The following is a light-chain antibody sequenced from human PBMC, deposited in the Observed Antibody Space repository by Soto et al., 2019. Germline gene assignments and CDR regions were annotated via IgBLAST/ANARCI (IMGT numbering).Light chain of an antibody. CDR3: AAWDDSLHVV. CDR1: RSNIGSNT. J-gene: IGLJ2*01. V-gene: IGLV1-44*01. Sequence: QSVLTQPPSASGTPGQRVTISCSGSRSNIGSNTVNWYQQLPGTAPKLLIYSNNQRPSGVPDRFSGSKSGTSASLAISGLQSEDEADYYCAAWDDSLHVVFGGGTKLTVL. CDR2: SNN.